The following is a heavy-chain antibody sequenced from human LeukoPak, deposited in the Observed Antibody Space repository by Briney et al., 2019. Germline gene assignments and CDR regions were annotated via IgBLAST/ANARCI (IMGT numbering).Heavy chain of an antibody. D-gene: IGHD3/OR15-3a*01. J-gene: IGHJ4*02. CDR3: AKENEYDFWTGSYFDY. CDR2: IRYDGSNK. Sequence: GGSLRLSCAASGFTFSNYGMHWVRQAPGKGLEWVAFIRYDGSNKYYADSVKGRFTISRDNSKNTLYLQMNSLRAEDTAMYYCAKENEYDFWTGSYFDYWGQGILVTVSS. V-gene: IGHV3-30*02. CDR1: GFTFSNYG.